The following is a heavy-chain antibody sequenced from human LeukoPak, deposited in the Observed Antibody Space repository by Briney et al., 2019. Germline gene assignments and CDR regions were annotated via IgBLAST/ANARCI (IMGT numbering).Heavy chain of an antibody. CDR3: ARARIVVVTAILGY. CDR2: TNPNSGGT. J-gene: IGHJ4*02. Sequence: ASVKVSCKASGYTFTGYYMHWVRQAPGQGLEWMGWTNPNSGGTNYAQKFQGRVTMTRDTSISTAYMELSRLRSDDTAVYYCARARIVVVTAILGYWGQGTLVTVSS. CDR1: GYTFTGYY. D-gene: IGHD2-21*02. V-gene: IGHV1-2*02.